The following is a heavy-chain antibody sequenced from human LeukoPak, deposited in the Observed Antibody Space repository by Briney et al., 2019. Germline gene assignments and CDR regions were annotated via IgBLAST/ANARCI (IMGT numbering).Heavy chain of an antibody. D-gene: IGHD4/OR15-4a*01. V-gene: IGHV4-59*01. J-gene: IGHJ4*02. CDR1: GGSISSNY. CDR2: IYNSGST. CDR3: AGASRVRLDY. Sequence: PSETLSLTCTVSGGSISSNYWSWIRQPPGKRLEWIGYIYNSGSTIYNPSLKSRVTISVDTSKNQFSLKLSSLTAADTAVYYCAGASRVRLDYWGQGTLVTVSS.